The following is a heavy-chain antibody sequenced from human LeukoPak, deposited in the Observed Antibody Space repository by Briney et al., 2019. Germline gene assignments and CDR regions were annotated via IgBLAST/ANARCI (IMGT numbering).Heavy chain of an antibody. CDR1: GYTFTSYY. V-gene: IGHV1-46*01. Sequence: ASVTVSCTASGYTFTSYYMHWVRQAPGQGLEWMGIINPSGGSTSYAQKFQGRVTMTRDTSTSTVYMELSSLRSEDTAVYYCAKRRDGYNPTDYWGQGTLVTVSS. CDR2: INPSGGST. J-gene: IGHJ4*02. D-gene: IGHD5-24*01. CDR3: AKRRDGYNPTDY.